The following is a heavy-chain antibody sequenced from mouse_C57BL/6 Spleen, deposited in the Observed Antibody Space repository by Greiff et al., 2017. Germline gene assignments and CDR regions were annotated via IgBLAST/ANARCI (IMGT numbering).Heavy chain of an antibody. Sequence: VQVVESGPELVKPGASVKISCKASGYAFSSSWMNWVKQRPGKGLEWIGRIYPGDGDTNYNGKFKGKATLTADKSSSTAYMQLSSLTSEDSAVYFCARGGYDYVHYYAMDYWGQGTSVTVSS. CDR3: ARGGYDYVHYYAMDY. CDR2: IYPGDGDT. CDR1: GYAFSSSW. D-gene: IGHD2-4*01. J-gene: IGHJ4*01. V-gene: IGHV1-82*01.